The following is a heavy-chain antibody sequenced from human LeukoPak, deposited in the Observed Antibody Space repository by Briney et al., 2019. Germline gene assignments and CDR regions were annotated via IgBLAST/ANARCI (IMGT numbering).Heavy chain of an antibody. Sequence: SETLSLTCTVSGGSISSGSYYWNWIRQPAGKGLEWIGRIYTSGSTNYNPSLKSRVTISVDTSKNQFSLKLSSVTAADTAVYYCARSDSSGWYYFDYWGQGTLVTVSS. CDR3: ARSDSSGWYYFDY. CDR2: IYTSGST. D-gene: IGHD6-19*01. CDR1: GGSISSGSYY. J-gene: IGHJ4*02. V-gene: IGHV4-61*02.